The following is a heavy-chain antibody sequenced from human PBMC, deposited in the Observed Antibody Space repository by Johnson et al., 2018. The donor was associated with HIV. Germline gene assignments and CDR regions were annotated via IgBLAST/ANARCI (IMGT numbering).Heavy chain of an antibody. CDR1: GFTFDDYG. CDR2: INWNGGST. CDR3: ARDWDYYDSSGYYYANMVDAFDV. D-gene: IGHD3-22*01. J-gene: IGHJ3*01. Sequence: VHLVESGGGVVRPGESLRLSCAASGFTFDDYGMSWVRQAPGKGLEWVAGINWNGGSTGYADSVKGRFTSSRDNAKNSLLLQMNSLRAEDTALYYCARDWDYYDSSGYYYANMVDAFDVWGQGTVVTVSS. V-gene: IGHV3-20*04.